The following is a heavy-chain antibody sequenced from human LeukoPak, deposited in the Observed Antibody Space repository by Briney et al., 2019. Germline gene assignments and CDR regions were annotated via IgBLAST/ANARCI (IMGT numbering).Heavy chain of an antibody. J-gene: IGHJ4*02. CDR1: GYTFTSYG. CDR3: ARDCIAAAGTSDY. CDR2: ISGYNGNT. D-gene: IGHD6-13*01. Sequence: ASVKVSCKASGYTFTSYGIIWVRQAPGQGLEWMGWISGYNGNTNYAQKFQGRVTMTRDTSISTAYMELSRLRSDGTAVYYCARDCIAAAGTSDYWGQGTLVTVSS. V-gene: IGHV1-18*01.